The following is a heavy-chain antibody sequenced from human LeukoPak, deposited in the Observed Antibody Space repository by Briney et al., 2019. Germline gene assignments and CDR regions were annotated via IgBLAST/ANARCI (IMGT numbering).Heavy chain of an antibody. CDR1: GFTFSSYA. J-gene: IGHJ4*02. CDR2: ISYDGSNT. V-gene: IGHV3-30*04. Sequence: GGSLRLSCAASGFTFSSYAMHWVRQAPGKGLEWVAVISYDGSNTYYADSVKGRFTISRDNSKNTLYLQMNSLRAEDTAVYYCARPSWIQLWSPYFDYWGQGTLVTVSS. CDR3: ARPSWIQLWSPYFDY. D-gene: IGHD5-18*01.